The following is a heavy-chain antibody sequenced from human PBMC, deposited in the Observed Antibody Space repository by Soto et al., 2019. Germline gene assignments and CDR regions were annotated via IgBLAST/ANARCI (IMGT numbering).Heavy chain of an antibody. J-gene: IGHJ4*02. CDR2: IIPIFGTA. CDR1: GGTFSSYA. D-gene: IGHD3-10*01. V-gene: IGHV1-69*13. Sequence: SVKVSCKASGGTFSSYAISCVRQAPGQGLEWMGGIIPIFGTANYAQKFQGRVTITADESTSTAYMELSSLRSEDTAVYYCARAGHLWFGGLNAYWGQGTLVTVSS. CDR3: ARAGHLWFGGLNAY.